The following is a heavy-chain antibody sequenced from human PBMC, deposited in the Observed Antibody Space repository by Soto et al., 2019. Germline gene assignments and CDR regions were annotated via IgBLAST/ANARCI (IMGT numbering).Heavy chain of an antibody. V-gene: IGHV4-39*01. D-gene: IGHD6-19*01. CDR3: AGRPLYSSGWFDP. CDR2: IYDSGST. J-gene: IGHJ5*02. CDR1: GGSISSSSTYY. Sequence: SETLSLTCSVSGGSISSSSTYYWGWIRQPPGKGLQWIGSIYDSGSTYYNPSLKSRVTISVDTSKNQFSLKLSSVTAADTAVYYCAGRPLYSSGWFDPWGQGPLVTVS.